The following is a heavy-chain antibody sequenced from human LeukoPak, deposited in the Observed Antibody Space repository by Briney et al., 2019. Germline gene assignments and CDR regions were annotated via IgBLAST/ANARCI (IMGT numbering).Heavy chain of an antibody. D-gene: IGHD3-22*01. CDR3: ARDRKSITMIVVATDAFDI. V-gene: IGHV1-2*02. Sequence: GASVKASCKASGYTFTGYYMHWVRQAPGQGLEWMGWINPNSGGTNYAQKFQGRVTMTRDTSISTAYMELSRLRSDDTAVYYCARDRKSITMIVVATDAFDIWGQGTMATVSS. J-gene: IGHJ3*02. CDR1: GYTFTGYY. CDR2: INPNSGGT.